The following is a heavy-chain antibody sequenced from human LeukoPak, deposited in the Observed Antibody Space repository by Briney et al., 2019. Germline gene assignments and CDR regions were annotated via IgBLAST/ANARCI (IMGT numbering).Heavy chain of an antibody. V-gene: IGHV1-18*01. CDR1: GYTFTSYG. CDR3: ARDLPAAMRWPYYFDY. CDR2: ISAYNGNT. D-gene: IGHD2-2*01. Sequence: GASVKVSCKASGYTFTSYGISWVRQAPGQGLEWMGWISAYNGNTNYAQKFQGRVTITADKSTSTAYMELSSLRSEDTAVYYCARDLPAAMRWPYYFDYWGQGTLVTVSS. J-gene: IGHJ4*02.